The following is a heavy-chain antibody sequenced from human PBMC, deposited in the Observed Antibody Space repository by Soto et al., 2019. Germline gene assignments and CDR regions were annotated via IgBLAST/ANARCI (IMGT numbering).Heavy chain of an antibody. V-gene: IGHV3-48*01. J-gene: IGHJ6*03. D-gene: IGHD3-10*01. Sequence: GGSLRLSCAASGFTYSSYSMNWVRQAPGKGLEWVSYISSSSSTIYYADSVKGRFTISRDNAKNSLYLQMNSLRAEDTAVYYCAIDFVGKGYYGSGSYSGMDVWGKGTTVTVSS. CDR2: ISSSSSTI. CDR1: GFTYSSYS. CDR3: AIDFVGKGYYGSGSYSGMDV.